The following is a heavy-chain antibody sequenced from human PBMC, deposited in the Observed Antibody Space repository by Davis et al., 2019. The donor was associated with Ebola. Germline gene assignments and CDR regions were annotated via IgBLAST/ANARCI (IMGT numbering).Heavy chain of an antibody. CDR1: GFTFSGSA. J-gene: IGHJ4*02. V-gene: IGHV3-73*01. CDR2: IRSKANSYAT. Sequence: GGSLRLSCAASGFTFSGSAMHWVRQASGKGLEWVGRIRSKANSYATAYAASVKGRFTISRDDSKNTAYLQMNSLKTEDTAVYYCTSRFREWNDNWGQGTLVTVSS. CDR3: TSRFREWNDN. D-gene: IGHD1-1*01.